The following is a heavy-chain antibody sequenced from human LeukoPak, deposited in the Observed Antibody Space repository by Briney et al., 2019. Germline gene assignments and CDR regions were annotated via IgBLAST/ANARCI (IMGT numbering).Heavy chain of an antibody. V-gene: IGHV4-34*01. CDR2: INHSGST. CDR1: GFTFSSYS. CDR3: ARRKYQPNRYYYYYMDV. J-gene: IGHJ6*03. D-gene: IGHD2-2*01. Sequence: GSLRLSCAASGFTFSSYSMNWVRQPPGKGLEWIGEINHSGSTNYNPSLKSRVTISVDTSKNQFSLKLSSVTAADTAVYYCARRKYQPNRYYYYYMDVWGKGTTVTVSS.